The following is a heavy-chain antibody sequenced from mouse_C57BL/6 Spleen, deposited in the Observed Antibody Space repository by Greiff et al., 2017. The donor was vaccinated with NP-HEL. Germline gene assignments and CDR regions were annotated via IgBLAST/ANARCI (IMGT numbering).Heavy chain of an antibody. Sequence: QVQLQQSGAELVKPGASVKMSCKASGYTFTTYPIEWMQQNHGKSLAWIGNFPPYNDDTNYNDKFKGTSTLTVDKSSSTVYLELSRLTSDDSAVYYCARRLYYYGSSEYYFDYWGQGTTLTVSS. CDR1: GYTFTTYP. D-gene: IGHD1-1*01. CDR2: FPPYNDDT. CDR3: ARRLYYYGSSEYYFDY. V-gene: IGHV1-47*01. J-gene: IGHJ2*01.